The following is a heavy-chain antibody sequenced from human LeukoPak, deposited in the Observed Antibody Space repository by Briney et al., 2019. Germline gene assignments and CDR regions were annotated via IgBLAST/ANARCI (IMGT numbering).Heavy chain of an antibody. CDR1: GFTFDDYA. Sequence: PGGSLRLSCAASGFTFDDYAMHWVRQAPGKGLEWVSLISWDGGSTYYADSVKGRFTISRDNSKNSLYLQMNSLRAEDTALYYCAKDYSSTYYYFDYWGQGTLVTVSS. J-gene: IGHJ4*02. V-gene: IGHV3-43D*03. D-gene: IGHD6-13*01. CDR2: ISWDGGST. CDR3: AKDYSSTYYYFDY.